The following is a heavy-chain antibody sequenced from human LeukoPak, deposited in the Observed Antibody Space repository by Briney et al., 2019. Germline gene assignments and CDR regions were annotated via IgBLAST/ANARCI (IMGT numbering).Heavy chain of an antibody. CDR3: ARVGRNSYYDFWSGPGDAFDI. V-gene: IGHV3-7*01. J-gene: IGHJ3*02. CDR1: GFTFSSYW. CDR2: IKQDGSEK. Sequence: GGSLRLSCAASGFTFSSYWMSWVRQAPGKGLEWVANIKQDGSEKYYVDSVKGRFTISRDNAKNSLYLQMNSLRAEDTAVYYCARVGRNSYYDFWSGPGDAFDIWGQGTMVTVSS. D-gene: IGHD3-3*01.